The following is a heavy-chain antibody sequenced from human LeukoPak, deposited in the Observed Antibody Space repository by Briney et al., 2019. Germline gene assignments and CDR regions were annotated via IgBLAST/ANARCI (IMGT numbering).Heavy chain of an antibody. Sequence: GASVKVSCKASGGTFSSYAISWVRQAPGQGLEWMGGIIPIFGTANYAQKFQGRVTITADKSTSTAYMELSSLRSEDTAVYYCARVGEGSGYSSSWYGKKSVLKINWFDPWGQGTLVTVSS. J-gene: IGHJ5*02. D-gene: IGHD6-13*01. CDR2: IIPIFGTA. CDR1: GGTFSSYA. V-gene: IGHV1-69*06. CDR3: ARVGEGSGYSSSWYGKKSVLKINWFDP.